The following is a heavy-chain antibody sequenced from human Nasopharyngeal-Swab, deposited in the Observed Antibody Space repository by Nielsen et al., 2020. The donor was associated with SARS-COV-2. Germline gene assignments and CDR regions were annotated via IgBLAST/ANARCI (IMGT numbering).Heavy chain of an antibody. Sequence: SETLSLTCTVSGGSVSSGSYYWGWIRQPPGKGLEWIGYIYYSGSTNYNPSLKSRVTISVDTSKNHFSLKLSSVTPADTSVYYCARGQLLLYYYYGMDVWGQWTTVTVSS. CDR1: GGSVSSGSYY. D-gene: IGHD2-15*01. CDR2: IYYSGST. J-gene: IGHJ6*02. V-gene: IGHV4-61*01. CDR3: ARGQLLLYYYYGMDV.